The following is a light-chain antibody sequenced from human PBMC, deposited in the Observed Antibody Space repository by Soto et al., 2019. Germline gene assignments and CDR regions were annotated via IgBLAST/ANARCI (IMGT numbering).Light chain of an antibody. CDR2: KAS. Sequence: DIQMTQSPSTLSASVGDRVTITCRASQSISSWLAWYQQKPGKAPNLLIYKASSLESGVPSRFSGSGSGTEFTLTISSRQPDDFATYYCQQYNSYSRTFGQGTKVEIK. J-gene: IGKJ1*01. CDR1: QSISSW. V-gene: IGKV1-5*03. CDR3: QQYNSYSRT.